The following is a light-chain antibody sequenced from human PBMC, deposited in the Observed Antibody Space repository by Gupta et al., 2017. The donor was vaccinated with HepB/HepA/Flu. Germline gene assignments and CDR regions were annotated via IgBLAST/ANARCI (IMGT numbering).Light chain of an antibody. CDR3: AAGDDSLNGVV. V-gene: IGLV1-44*01. CDR2: SNN. Sequence: QSVLTQPPSASANPRQRVTISCSASSSNIGSNTVHWYQQLPGAAPKLLIYSNNQRPSLVPGRFSGTKCGTAASLAISGLQAEDEADYYCAAGDDSLNGVVFGGGTKLTVL. J-gene: IGLJ2*01. CDR1: SSNIGSNT.